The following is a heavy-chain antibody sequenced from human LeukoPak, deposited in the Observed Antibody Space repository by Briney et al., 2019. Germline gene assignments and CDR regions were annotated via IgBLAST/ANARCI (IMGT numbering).Heavy chain of an antibody. J-gene: IGHJ5*02. D-gene: IGHD2-2*01. CDR2: IYYSGST. V-gene: IGHV4-30-4*08. CDR1: GGSISSGDYY. CDR3: ARVGDIVVVPAAIPFDP. Sequence: SETLSLTCTVSGGSISSGDYYWSWIRQPPGKGLGWIGYIYYSGSTYYNPSLKSRVTISVDTSKNQFSLKLSSVTAADTAVYYCARVGDIVVVPAAIPFDPWGQGTLVTVSS.